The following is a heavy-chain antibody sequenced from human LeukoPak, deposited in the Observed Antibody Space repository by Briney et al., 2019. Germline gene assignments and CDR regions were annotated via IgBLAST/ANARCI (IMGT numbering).Heavy chain of an antibody. J-gene: IGHJ4*02. CDR2: VYHSGST. CDR3: ARRFGRPNTDIDY. V-gene: IGHV4-38-2*01. D-gene: IGHD3-16*01. CDR1: GYSISSGYY. Sequence: KPSETLSLTCAVSGYSISSGYYWGWIRQPPGKGLEWIGSVYHSGSTYYNPSLKSRVTISVDTSKNQFSLRLSSVTAADTAVYYCARRFGRPNTDIDYWGQGTLVTVSS.